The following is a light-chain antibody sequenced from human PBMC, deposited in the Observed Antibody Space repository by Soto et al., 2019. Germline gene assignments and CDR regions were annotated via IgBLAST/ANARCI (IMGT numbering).Light chain of an antibody. Sequence: QSVLPQPPSAPGTPGQPVTISCSGSSSNIGKSTVNWYQHLPGTAPKLLIYSNTQRPLGVPVRFSGSKSGTSASLAISGLQSDDEADYYCAVWDDSLYVFGSGTQLTVL. CDR1: SSNIGKST. J-gene: IGLJ1*01. V-gene: IGLV1-44*01. CDR3: AVWDDSLYV. CDR2: SNT.